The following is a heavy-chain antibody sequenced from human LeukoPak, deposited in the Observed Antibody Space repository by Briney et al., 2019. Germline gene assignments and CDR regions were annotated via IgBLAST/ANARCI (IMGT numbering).Heavy chain of an antibody. D-gene: IGHD1-1*01. CDR3: AKDLEPTSRYFDL. V-gene: IGHV1-69*05. CDR1: GGTFSSYA. J-gene: IGHJ2*01. Sequence: SVKVSCKASGGTFSSYAISWVRQAPGQGLEWMGGIIPIFGTANYAQKFQGRVTITTDESTSTAYMELNSLRAEDTAVYYCAKDLEPTSRYFDLWGRGTLVTVSS. CDR2: IIPIFGTA.